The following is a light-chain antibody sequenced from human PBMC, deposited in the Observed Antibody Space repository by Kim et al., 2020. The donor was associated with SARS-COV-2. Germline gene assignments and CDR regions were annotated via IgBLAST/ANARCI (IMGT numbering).Light chain of an antibody. CDR2: YDS. J-gene: IGLJ3*02. CDR3: QVWDSRSEV. CDR1: NIENYS. V-gene: IGLV3-21*04. Sequence: SYELTQPPSVSVAPGKTARITCGGDNIENYSVHWYQQKPDQAPVLFIYYDSARPSGIPERFSGSNSGNTATLTISRVEAGDEAAYFCQVWDSRSEVFGGG.